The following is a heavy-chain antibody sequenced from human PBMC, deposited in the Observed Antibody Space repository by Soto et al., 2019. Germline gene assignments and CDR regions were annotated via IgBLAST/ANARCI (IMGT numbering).Heavy chain of an antibody. J-gene: IGHJ4*02. CDR3: ATSVNIVATTAFDY. Sequence: PSETLSLTCTVSGGSISSYYWSWIRQPPGKGLEWIGYIYYSGSTNYNPSLKSRVTISVDTSKNQFSLKLSSVTAADTAVYYCATSVNIVATTAFDYWGQGTLVTVSS. V-gene: IGHV4-59*08. CDR1: GGSISSYY. D-gene: IGHD5-12*01. CDR2: IYYSGST.